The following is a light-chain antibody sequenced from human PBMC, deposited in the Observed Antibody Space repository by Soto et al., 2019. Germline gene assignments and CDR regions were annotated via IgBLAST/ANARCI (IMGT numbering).Light chain of an antibody. CDR3: QSYDITNVV. CDR2: EDN. V-gene: IGLV6-57*04. CDR1: SGSIASTY. Sequence: NFMLTQPHSVSESPGKTVTISCTRSSGSIASTYVQWFQQRPGSAPNTVIYEDNQRPSGVPDRFSGSIDRSSNSASLTISGLKTDDEADYYCQSYDITNVVFGGGTQLTVL. J-gene: IGLJ3*02.